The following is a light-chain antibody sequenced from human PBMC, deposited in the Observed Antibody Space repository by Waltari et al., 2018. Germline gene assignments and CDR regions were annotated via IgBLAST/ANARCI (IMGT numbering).Light chain of an antibody. CDR1: SSDVGGYNY. CDR3: SSYAGNHVV. J-gene: IGLJ2*01. V-gene: IGLV2-11*01. CDR2: DVS. Sequence: QSALTQPRSVSGSPGQSVTISCTGTSSDVGGYNYVSWYQQNPGKAPKLMLYDVSQLPSGVPDRFSGAKSGNPASLTISGLQAEDDAADYCSSYAGNHVVFGGETRLTVL.